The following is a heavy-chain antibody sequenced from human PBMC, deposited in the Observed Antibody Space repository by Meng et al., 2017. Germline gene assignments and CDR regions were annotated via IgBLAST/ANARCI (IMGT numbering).Heavy chain of an antibody. D-gene: IGHD3-10*01. J-gene: IGHJ4*02. CDR3: ARAMAVYGSGSSYYFDY. CDR1: GYSFTSYW. Sequence: GESLKISCKGSGYSFTSYWIGWVRQMPGKGLEWMGIIYPGDSDTRYSPSFQGQVTISADKSITTANLQRSSLKASDTAMYYCARAMAVYGSGSSYYFDYWGQGTRVNGAS. CDR2: IYPGDSDT. V-gene: IGHV5-51*01.